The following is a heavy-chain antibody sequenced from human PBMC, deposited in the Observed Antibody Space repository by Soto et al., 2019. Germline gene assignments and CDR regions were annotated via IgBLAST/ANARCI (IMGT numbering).Heavy chain of an antibody. CDR2: ISTYNGNI. Sequence: GASVKVSCKASGYTFINYGISWVRQAPGQGLEWMGWISTYNGNINYARKFQGRVTMTTDTSTSTAYMELRSLRYDDTAVYYCARDVIVEATEFDYWGQGTLVTVSS. CDR1: GYTFINYG. J-gene: IGHJ4*02. V-gene: IGHV1-18*01. D-gene: IGHD1-1*01. CDR3: ARDVIVEATEFDY.